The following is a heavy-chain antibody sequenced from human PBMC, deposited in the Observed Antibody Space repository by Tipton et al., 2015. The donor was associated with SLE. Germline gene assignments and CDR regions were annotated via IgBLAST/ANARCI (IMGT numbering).Heavy chain of an antibody. CDR3: AKGATIFGPFDY. Sequence: GSLRLSCAASGFSFNNFAMSWVRQAPGKGLEWVSAISGSGGSTYYADCVKGRFTISRDNSKNTPFLQMNSLRAEDTAVYYCAKGATIFGPFDYWGQGTLVTVSS. V-gene: IGHV3-23*01. J-gene: IGHJ4*02. D-gene: IGHD3-3*01. CDR2: ISGSGGST. CDR1: GFSFNNFA.